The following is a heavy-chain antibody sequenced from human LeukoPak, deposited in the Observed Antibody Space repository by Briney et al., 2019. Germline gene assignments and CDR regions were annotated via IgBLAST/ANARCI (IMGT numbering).Heavy chain of an antibody. D-gene: IGHD2-2*01. CDR2: INHSGST. Sequence: SETLSLTCAVYGGSFSGYYWSWLRQPPGKGLEWIGEINHSGSTNYNPSLKSRVTISVDTSKNQFSLKLSSVTAADTAVYYCARVGYCSSTSCYGGRDYWGQGTLVTVSS. CDR1: GGSFSGYY. J-gene: IGHJ4*02. V-gene: IGHV4-34*01. CDR3: ARVGYCSSTSCYGGRDY.